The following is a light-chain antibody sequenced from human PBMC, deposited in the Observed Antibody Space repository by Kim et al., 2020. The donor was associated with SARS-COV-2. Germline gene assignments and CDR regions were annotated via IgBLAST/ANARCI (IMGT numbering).Light chain of an antibody. CDR3: QQGWS. J-gene: IGKJ2*01. CDR2: GAS. CDR1: QSISSD. Sequence: DIQMTQSPSSLSASVGDRVTITCRASQSISSDFNWYQQKPGKAPKLLIYGASTLERGVPSRFSGTGSGTDFTLTISSLQPEDSATYYCQQGWSFGQGTKLEIK. V-gene: IGKV1-39*01.